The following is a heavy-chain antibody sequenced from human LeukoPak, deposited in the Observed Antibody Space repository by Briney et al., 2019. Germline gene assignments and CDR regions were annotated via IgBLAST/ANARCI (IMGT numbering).Heavy chain of an antibody. CDR2: ISPNSGGT. J-gene: IGHJ6*03. CDR3: ARDGDSSQYYYYMDV. V-gene: IGHV1-2*02. CDR1: GYTFTGYY. D-gene: IGHD2-21*01. Sequence: ASVKVSCKASGYTFTGYYMHWVRQAPGQGLEWMGWISPNSGGTNYAQKFQGRVTMTRDTSISTAYMELSRLRSDDTAVYYCARDGDSSQYYYYMDVWGKGTTVTVSS.